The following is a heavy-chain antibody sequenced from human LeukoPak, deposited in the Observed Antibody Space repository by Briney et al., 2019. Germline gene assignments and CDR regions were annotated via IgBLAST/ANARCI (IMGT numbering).Heavy chain of an antibody. V-gene: IGHV4-34*01. Sequence: PSENLSLTCAVFGGSFSGYYLSWIRQPPGKGLEWIGEINHSGITNYNPSLKSRVTISVDTSKNQFSLKLSSVTAADTAVYYCARGAYYYDSSGYSPRLVYWGQGTLVTVSS. J-gene: IGHJ4*02. CDR3: ARGAYYYDSSGYSPRLVY. CDR1: GGSFSGYY. D-gene: IGHD3-22*01. CDR2: INHSGIT.